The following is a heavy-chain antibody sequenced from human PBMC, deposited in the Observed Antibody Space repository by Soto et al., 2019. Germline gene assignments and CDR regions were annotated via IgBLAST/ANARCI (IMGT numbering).Heavy chain of an antibody. CDR3: ARGTQNYYYYYMDV. Sequence: PGGAQRRSCAASGFTFSSYSMNWVRPAPGKGLEWVSSISSSSSYIYYADSVKGRFTISRDNAKNSLYLQMNSLRAEDTAVYYCARGTQNYYYYYMDVWGKGTTVTVSS. J-gene: IGHJ6*03. V-gene: IGHV3-21*01. CDR2: ISSSSSYI. CDR1: GFTFSSYS.